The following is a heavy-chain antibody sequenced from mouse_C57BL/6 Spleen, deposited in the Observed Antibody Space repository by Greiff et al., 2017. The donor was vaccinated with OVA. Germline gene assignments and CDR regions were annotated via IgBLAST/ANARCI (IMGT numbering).Heavy chain of an antibody. J-gene: IGHJ1*03. Sequence: EVQRVESGGGLVKPGGSLKLSCAASGFTFSSYTMSWVRQTPEKRLEWVATISGGGGNTYYPDSVKGRFTISRDNAKNTLYLQMSSLRSEDTALYYCARPSDYYGSSYWYFDVWGTGTTVTVSS. CDR2: ISGGGGNT. CDR1: GFTFSSYT. D-gene: IGHD1-1*01. V-gene: IGHV5-9*01. CDR3: ARPSDYYGSSYWYFDV.